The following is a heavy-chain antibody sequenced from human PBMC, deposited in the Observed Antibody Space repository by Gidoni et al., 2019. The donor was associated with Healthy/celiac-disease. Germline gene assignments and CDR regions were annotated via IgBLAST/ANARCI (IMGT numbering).Heavy chain of an antibody. J-gene: IGHJ4*02. CDR1: GFTFDDYA. D-gene: IGHD5-18*01. CDR3: AKGGYSYGLYYFDY. V-gene: IGHV3-9*01. CDR2: ISWNSGSI. Sequence: EVQLVESGGGLVQPGRTLRLSCAASGFTFDDYAMHWVRQAPGKGLEWVAGISWNSGSIAYADSVKGRFTISRDNAKNSLYLQMNSLRAEDTALYYCAKGGYSYGLYYFDYWGQGTLVTVSS.